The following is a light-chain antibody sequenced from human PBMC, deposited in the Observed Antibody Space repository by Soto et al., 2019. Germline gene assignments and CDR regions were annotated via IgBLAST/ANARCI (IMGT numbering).Light chain of an antibody. V-gene: IGKV3-20*01. Sequence: EIVLTQSPGTLSLSPGESATLSCRASQSVSNSYLAWYQQQPGQAPSLLIYGASSRATGIPDRFSGSGSGTDFTLTISRLEPEDFAVYYCQQYDSSPRTFGQGTKVEI. CDR3: QQYDSSPRT. CDR2: GAS. CDR1: QSVSNSY. J-gene: IGKJ1*01.